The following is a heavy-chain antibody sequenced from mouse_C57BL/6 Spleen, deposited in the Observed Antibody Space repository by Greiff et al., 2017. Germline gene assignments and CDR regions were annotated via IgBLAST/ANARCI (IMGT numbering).Heavy chain of an antibody. V-gene: IGHV5-9*01. J-gene: IGHJ4*01. CDR2: ISGGGGNI. D-gene: IGHD3-3*01. CDR1: GFTFSSYY. CDR3: ARRGTGDAMDY. Sequence: EVNLVESGGGLVKPGGSLKLSCAASGFTFSSYYMSWVRQTPEKRLEWVATISGGGGNIYYPDSVKGRFTISRDNAKNTLYQQRSSLRSEDTALYYCARRGTGDAMDYWGQGTSVTVSS.